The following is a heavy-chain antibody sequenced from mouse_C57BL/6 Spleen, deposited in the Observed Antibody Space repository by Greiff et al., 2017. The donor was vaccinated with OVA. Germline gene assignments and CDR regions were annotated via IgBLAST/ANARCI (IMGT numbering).Heavy chain of an antibody. V-gene: IGHV3-6*01. CDR3: ARAGTGTHFDY. J-gene: IGHJ2*01. Sequence: DVKLQESGPGLVKPSQSLSLTCSVTGYSITSGYYWNWIRQFPGNKLEWMGYISYDGSNNYNPSLKNRIAITRDTSKNQFFLKLNSVTTEDTATYYCARAGTGTHFDYWGQGTTLTVSS. CDR2: ISYDGSN. D-gene: IGHD4-1*01. CDR1: GYSITSGYY.